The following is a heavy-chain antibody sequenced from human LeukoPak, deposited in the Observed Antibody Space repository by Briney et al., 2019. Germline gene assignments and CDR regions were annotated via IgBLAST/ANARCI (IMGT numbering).Heavy chain of an antibody. J-gene: IGHJ3*02. V-gene: IGHV3-7*01. CDR1: GFTFSSYW. CDR3: ARGSWVGAAPGAFDI. D-gene: IGHD2-15*01. CDR2: IKQDGSEK. Sequence: GGSLRLSCAASGFTFSSYWMSWVRQAPGKGLEWVANIKQDGSEKYYVDSVKGRFTISRDNAKNSLYLQMNSLRAEDTAGYYCARGSWVGAAPGAFDIWGQGTMVTVSS.